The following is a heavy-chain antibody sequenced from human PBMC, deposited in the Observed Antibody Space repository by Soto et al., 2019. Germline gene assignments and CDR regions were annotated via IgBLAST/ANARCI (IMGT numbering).Heavy chain of an antibody. Sequence: GGSLRLSCAASGFTFSSYAMHWVRQAPGKGLEWVAVISYDGRSKNQADSVKGRFTISRDNSKNTLYLQVNSLRVEDTAVYYCATDRGTHWGQGTLVTVSS. D-gene: IGHD1-26*01. CDR2: ISYDGRSK. J-gene: IGHJ4*02. V-gene: IGHV3-30*04. CDR3: ATDRGTH. CDR1: GFTFSSYA.